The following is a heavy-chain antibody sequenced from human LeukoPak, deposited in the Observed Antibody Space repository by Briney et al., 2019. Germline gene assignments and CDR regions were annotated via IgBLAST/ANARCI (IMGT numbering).Heavy chain of an antibody. CDR2: TKQDGSEQ. CDR3: SRSLEY. CDR1: GFPFSGYW. V-gene: IGHV3-7*01. J-gene: IGHJ4*02. Sequence: GGSLRLSCAASGFPFSGYWMDWVRQAPGKGMEWVANTKQDGSEQYYADSVTGRFTISRGNAKNALYLQMNSLRAEDTAVYYCSRSLEYWGQGALVTVSS.